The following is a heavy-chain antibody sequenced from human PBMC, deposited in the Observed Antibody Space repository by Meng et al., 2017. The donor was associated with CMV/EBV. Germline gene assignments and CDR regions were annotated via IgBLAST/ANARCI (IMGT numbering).Heavy chain of an antibody. CDR3: ARGRGCSSTSCYWVNPWYNWFDP. V-gene: IGHV1-8*01. D-gene: IGHD2-2*01. CDR1: GYTFTSYD. J-gene: IGHJ5*02. CDR2: MNPNSGNT. Sequence: ASVKVSCKASGYTFTSYDINWVRQATGQGLEGMGWMNPNSGNTGYAQKFQGRVTMTRNTSISTAYMELSSLRSEDTAVYYCARGRGCSSTSCYWVNPWYNWFDPWGQGTLVTVSS.